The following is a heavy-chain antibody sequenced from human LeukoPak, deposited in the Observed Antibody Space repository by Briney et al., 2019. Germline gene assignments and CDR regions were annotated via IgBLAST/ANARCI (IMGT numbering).Heavy chain of an antibody. D-gene: IGHD6-6*01. CDR2: MNPNSGNT. J-gene: IGHJ5*02. Sequence: ASVKVSCKASGYTFTRYDINWVRQATGQGLEWMGWMNPNSGNTGYAQKFQGRVTMTRNTSISTAYMELSSLRSEDMAVYYCARARYSSSSPGDWFDPWGQGTLVTVSS. V-gene: IGHV1-8*01. CDR1: GYTFTRYD. CDR3: ARARYSSSSPGDWFDP.